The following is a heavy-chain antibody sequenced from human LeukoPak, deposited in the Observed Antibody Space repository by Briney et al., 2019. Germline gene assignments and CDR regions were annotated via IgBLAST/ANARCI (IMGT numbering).Heavy chain of an antibody. CDR3: AKGHRESSSFFDS. V-gene: IGHV3-23*01. Sequence: HSGGSLRLSCAAFSGFAMSWVRQAPGKRLEWVSAINGRGDDTYYPDSVKGRFTISRDNSNNTLYLQMNSLRADDTAVYYCAKGHRESSSFFDSWGQGIPVTVSS. J-gene: IGHJ4*02. CDR1: SGFA. CDR2: INGRGDDT.